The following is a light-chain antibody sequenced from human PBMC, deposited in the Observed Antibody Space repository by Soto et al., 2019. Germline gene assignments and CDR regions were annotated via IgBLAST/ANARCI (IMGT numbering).Light chain of an antibody. CDR1: GSNIGAGYD. CDR2: GDS. Sequence: QLVLTQPPSVSGAPGQRVTISCTGSGSNIGAGYDVHWYQHRPGTAPKLLVFGDSHRPSGVPARFSGSKSGTSASLAITGLQAEDEGDYYCQSYDSTLDARYVFGTGTKLTVL. CDR3: QSYDSTLDARYV. J-gene: IGLJ1*01. V-gene: IGLV1-40*01.